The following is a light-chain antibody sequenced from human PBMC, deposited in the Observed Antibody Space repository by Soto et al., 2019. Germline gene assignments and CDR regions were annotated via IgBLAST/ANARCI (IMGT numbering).Light chain of an antibody. CDR1: QGIRND. J-gene: IGKJ1*01. V-gene: IGKV1-17*01. Sequence: DVQMTQSPSSLSASVGDRVTITCRASQGIRNDLGWYQQKPGKPPKLLIYDASALPRGVPSRFSGSGSGTKFTLTIASLQPDDFATYYCQHYNSYSEAFGQGTKVDIK. CDR3: QHYNSYSEA. CDR2: DAS.